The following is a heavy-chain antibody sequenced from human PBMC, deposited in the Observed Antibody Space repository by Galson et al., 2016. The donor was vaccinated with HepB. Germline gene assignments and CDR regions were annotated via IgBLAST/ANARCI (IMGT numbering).Heavy chain of an antibody. J-gene: IGHJ4*02. V-gene: IGHV3-23*01. CDR2: ISSSGDST. D-gene: IGHD1-14*01. CDR1: GFTFSNYA. Sequence: SLRLSCAASGFTFSNYAMSWARQAPGKGLEWVSGISSSGDSTYYADSVKSRVAISRDNSKDTLYLEMNSLRDGDTAFYYCAKDTAPGHTYGYFDYWGQGTLVTVSS. CDR3: AKDTAPGHTYGYFDY.